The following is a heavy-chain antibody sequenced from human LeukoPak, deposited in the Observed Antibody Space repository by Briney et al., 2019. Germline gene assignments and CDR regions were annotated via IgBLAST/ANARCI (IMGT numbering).Heavy chain of an antibody. D-gene: IGHD3-22*01. V-gene: IGHV5-51*01. CDR2: IYPGDSDT. J-gene: IGHJ4*03. Sequence: GESLEISCKGSGYSFSSYWIAWVRQMPGKGLEWMGIIYPGDSDTKYSPSFQGRVTISADKSISTAYLQWNSLKASDTAMYYCARAPDNSGYYYFLQHLGQGTLVTVSS. CDR3: ARAPDNSGYYYFLQH. CDR1: GYSFSSYW.